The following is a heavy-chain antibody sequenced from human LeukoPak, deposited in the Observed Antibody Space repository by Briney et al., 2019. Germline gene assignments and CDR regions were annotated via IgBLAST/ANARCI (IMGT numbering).Heavy chain of an antibody. V-gene: IGHV4-61*08. CDR2: IYHTGSN. J-gene: IGHJ4*02. Sequence: SETLSLTCTVSGGSVSSADYYWSWIRHPPGKALEWIGYIYHTGSNNYKYSLKSRVTISLDTSKNRFSLRLTSVTAADTAVYYCARERYSNSWFIDYWGQGTLVTVSS. D-gene: IGHD6-13*01. CDR3: ARERYSNSWFIDY. CDR1: GGSVSSADYY.